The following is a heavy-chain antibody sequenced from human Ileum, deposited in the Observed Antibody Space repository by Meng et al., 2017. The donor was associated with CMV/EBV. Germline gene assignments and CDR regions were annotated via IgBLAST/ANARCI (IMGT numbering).Heavy chain of an antibody. J-gene: IGHJ6*02. CDR1: GFTFSTFG. CDR2: IYGGGRTT. V-gene: IGHV3-23*03. Sequence: GGSLRLSCAASGFTFSTFGMNWVRQAPGKGLEWVSLIYGGGRTTYYADSVKGRFIISRDNSQNTMYLQLNSLRPEDTAVYYCARGDPTPERHWGSGISGVVTPYHSYGLDVWGPGTTVTVSS. D-gene: IGHD3-3*01. CDR3: ARGDPTPERHWGSGISGVVTPYHSYGLDV.